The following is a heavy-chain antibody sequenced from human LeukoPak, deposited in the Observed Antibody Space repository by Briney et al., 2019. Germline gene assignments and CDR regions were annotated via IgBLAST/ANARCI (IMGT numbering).Heavy chain of an antibody. J-gene: IGHJ3*02. CDR2: IIPILGIA. CDR3: ASTTGTTLGAFDI. D-gene: IGHD1-1*01. V-gene: IGHV1-69*04. Sequence: SVKVSCKASGGTFSSYAISWVRQAPGQGLEWMGRIIPILGIANYAQKFQGRVTITADKSTSTAYMELSSLRSEDTAVYYCASTTGTTLGAFDIWGQGTMVTVSS. CDR1: GGTFSSYA.